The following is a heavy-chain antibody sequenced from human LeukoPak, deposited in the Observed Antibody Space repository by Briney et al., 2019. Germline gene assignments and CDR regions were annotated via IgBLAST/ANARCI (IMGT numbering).Heavy chain of an antibody. D-gene: IGHD3-10*01. CDR3: AKDQGDGSGLFDY. CDR1: GFTFSSYA. Sequence: PGGSLRLSCAASGFTFSSYAMSWVRQAPGKGLEWVSAISGSGGSTYYADSVKGRFTISRDNSKNTLYLQMNSLRAEDAAVYYCAKDQGDGSGLFDYWGQGTLVTVSS. V-gene: IGHV3-23*01. CDR2: ISGSGGST. J-gene: IGHJ4*02.